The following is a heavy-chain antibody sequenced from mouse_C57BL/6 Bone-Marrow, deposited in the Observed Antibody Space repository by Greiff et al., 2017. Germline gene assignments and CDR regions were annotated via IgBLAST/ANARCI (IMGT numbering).Heavy chain of an antibody. D-gene: IGHD2-1*01. CDR1: GYTFTDYY. V-gene: IGHV1-19*01. CDR2: INPYNGGT. CDR3: ARFYYGNFYYWYFDV. Sequence: EVKLQESGPVLVKPGASVKMSCKASGYTFTDYYMNWVKQSHGKSLEWIGVINPYNGGTSYNQKFKGKATLTVDKSSSTAYMELNSLTSEDSAVYYCARFYYGNFYYWYFDVWGTGTTVTVSS. J-gene: IGHJ1*03.